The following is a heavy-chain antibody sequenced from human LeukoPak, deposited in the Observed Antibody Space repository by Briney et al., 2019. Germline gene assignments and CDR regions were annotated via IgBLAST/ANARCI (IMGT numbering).Heavy chain of an antibody. Sequence: ASVKVSCKASGYTFTAYGISWVRQAPGQGLEWMGWISTSNGVTNYAQNLQGRVTMTTDTSTSTAYMELRSLRSDDTAVYYCARWVLREVGAKDYWGQGTQLTVSS. CDR1: GYTFTAYG. V-gene: IGHV1-18*01. J-gene: IGHJ4*02. D-gene: IGHD1-26*01. CDR3: ARWVLREVGAKDY. CDR2: ISTSNGVT.